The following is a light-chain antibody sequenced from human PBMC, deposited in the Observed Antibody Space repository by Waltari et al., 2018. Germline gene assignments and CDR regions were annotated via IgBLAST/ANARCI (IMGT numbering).Light chain of an antibody. J-gene: IGLJ2*01. CDR2: DKN. CDR3: NSRDSSGNHRV. V-gene: IGLV3-19*01. Sequence: SSELTQDPAVSVALGQTVRITCHGDSLRSYYSSWYQQMPGQAPVLVISDKNNRPSGIPDRFSGSSSGNTASLTITEAQAEDDAYYYCNSRDSSGNHRVVGEGTKLTVL. CDR1: SLRSYY.